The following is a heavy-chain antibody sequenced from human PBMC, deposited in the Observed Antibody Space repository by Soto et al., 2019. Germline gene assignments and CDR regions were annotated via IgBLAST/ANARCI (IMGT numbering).Heavy chain of an antibody. CDR1: GYSFANYW. Sequence: PGESLKISCQGSGYSFANYWIAWVRQMSGKGLEWVGVIYPGDSDTRYSPSFRGQVTISADKPISHVYLQWSSLKASDTAMYYCARNRLRQYHYGMDVWGQGTTVTVSS. J-gene: IGHJ6*02. CDR2: IYPGDSDT. V-gene: IGHV5-51*01. CDR3: ARNRLRQYHYGMDV. D-gene: IGHD5-12*01.